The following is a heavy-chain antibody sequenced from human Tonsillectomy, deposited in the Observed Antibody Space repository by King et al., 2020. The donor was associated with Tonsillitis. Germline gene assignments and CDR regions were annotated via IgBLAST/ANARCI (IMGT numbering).Heavy chain of an antibody. CDR1: GFTFSTYW. Sequence: VQLVESGGGLVQPGGSLRLSCAASGFTFSTYWMHWVRQVPGKGLVWVSRINTDGTGTTHAESVQGRFTISRDNAKNTLYLQMNNLRVEDAAVYYCVRESGGISGIFDWGGRGIVVSVS. CDR3: VRESGGISGIFDW. J-gene: IGHJ4*02. CDR2: INTDGTGT. V-gene: IGHV3-74*01. D-gene: IGHD1-20*01.